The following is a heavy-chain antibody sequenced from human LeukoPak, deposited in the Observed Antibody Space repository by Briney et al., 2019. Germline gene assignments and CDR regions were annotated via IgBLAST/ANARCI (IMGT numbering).Heavy chain of an antibody. J-gene: IGHJ4*02. CDR1: GFTFNYYG. D-gene: IGHD3-22*01. CDR3: ATQDSSDCSYYFDY. CDR2: IRFDESDK. Sequence: GGSLRLSCAASGFTFNYYGMHWVRQAPGKGLEWVTFIRFDESDKYYADSVKGRFTISRDNSKNTLYLQMDSLRAEDTAVYYCATQDSSDCSYYFDYWGQGTLVTVSS. V-gene: IGHV3-30*02.